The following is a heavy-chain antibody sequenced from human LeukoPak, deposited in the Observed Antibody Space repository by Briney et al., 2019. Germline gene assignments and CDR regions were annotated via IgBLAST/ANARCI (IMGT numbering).Heavy chain of an antibody. CDR1: GGSISSGSYY. D-gene: IGHD5-12*01. Sequence: SETLSLTCTVSGGSISSGSYYWSWIRQPAGKGLEWIGRIYTSGSTNYNPSLKSRVTISVDTSKNQFSLKLSSVTAADTAVYYCARDLRYSGYDCWFDPWGQGTLVTVSS. V-gene: IGHV4-61*02. J-gene: IGHJ5*02. CDR3: ARDLRYSGYDCWFDP. CDR2: IYTSGST.